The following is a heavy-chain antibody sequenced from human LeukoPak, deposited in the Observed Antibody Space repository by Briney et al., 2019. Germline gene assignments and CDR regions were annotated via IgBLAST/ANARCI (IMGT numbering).Heavy chain of an antibody. CDR3: VRDWDHFDFDS. CDR2: INSDGSST. V-gene: IGHV3-74*01. D-gene: IGHD1-26*01. Sequence: GGSLRLSCAAPGFTFSSYWMHWVRQAPGKGLVWVSRINSDGSSTSYADSVKGRFTISRDNAKNTVYLQMNSLRAEDTALFYCVRDWDHFDFDSWGQGTLVTVSS. J-gene: IGHJ5*01. CDR1: GFTFSSYW.